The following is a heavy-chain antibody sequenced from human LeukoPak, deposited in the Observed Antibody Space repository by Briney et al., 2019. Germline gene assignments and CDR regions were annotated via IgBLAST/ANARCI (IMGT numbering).Heavy chain of an antibody. J-gene: IGHJ6*03. CDR2: IYYSGST. CDR3: ARRDSYGYYYYYMDV. Sequence: SETLSLTCTVSGGSISSYYWSWIRQPPGKGLEWIGYIYYSGSTNYNPSLKSRVTISVDTSKNQFSLKLSSVTAADTAVYYCARRDSYGYYYYYMDVWGKGTTVTISS. D-gene: IGHD2-21*01. CDR1: GGSISSYY. V-gene: IGHV4-59*01.